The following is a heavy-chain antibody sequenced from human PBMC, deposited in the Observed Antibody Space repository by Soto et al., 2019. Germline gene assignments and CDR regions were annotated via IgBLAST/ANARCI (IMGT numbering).Heavy chain of an antibody. D-gene: IGHD5-18*01. Sequence: SETLSLTCTVSGGSISNAAYSWSWIRQPPGKGLEWIGYIYPSGMPFHNPSLRSRVTISIDRSNDQFSLNLKSVTAADTAVYYCARERGGYGLFDSWGQGTLVTVSS. J-gene: IGHJ4*02. V-gene: IGHV4-30-2*01. CDR1: GGSISNAAYS. CDR3: ARERGGYGLFDS. CDR2: IYPSGMP.